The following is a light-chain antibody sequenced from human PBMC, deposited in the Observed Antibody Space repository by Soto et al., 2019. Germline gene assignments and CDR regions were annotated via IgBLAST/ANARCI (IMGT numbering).Light chain of an antibody. J-gene: IGLJ1*01. CDR3: VSYTSSTTYV. CDR2: DVA. Sequence: QSVLTQPASVSDSPGQSITISCTGTSSDVGGSNFVSWYQQHPGKPPELIIYDVANRPSGVSNRFSGSKSGSTASLIISRLQTEDEADYYCVSYTSSTTYVFGTGTKVTVL. V-gene: IGLV2-14*03. CDR1: SSDVGGSNF.